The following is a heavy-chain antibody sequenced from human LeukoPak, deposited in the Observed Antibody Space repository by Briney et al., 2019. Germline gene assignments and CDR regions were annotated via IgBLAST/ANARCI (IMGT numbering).Heavy chain of an antibody. CDR3: VKDSDESSGAFDS. CDR2: ITWDGRGT. Sequence: GGSLRLSCAASGFTFSSYTMNWVRQAPGKGPEWVSLITWDGRGTYFADSVTGRFTISRDNSKNSLYLQMNSLRTEDTAWYYCVKDSDESSGAFDSWGQGTLVTVSS. J-gene: IGHJ4*02. V-gene: IGHV3-43*01. D-gene: IGHD3-22*01. CDR1: GFTFSSYT.